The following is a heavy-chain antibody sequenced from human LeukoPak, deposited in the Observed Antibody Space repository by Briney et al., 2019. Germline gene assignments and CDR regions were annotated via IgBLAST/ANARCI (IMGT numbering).Heavy chain of an antibody. Sequence: PGGSLSLSCAASGFTFSSYAMSWVRQAPGEGLEWGSAISSSGGRTYYADSVKGRFTISRDNSKNTLYLQMNSLRAEDTAVYYCAKDLGTVTSSDPWGQGTMVTVPS. CDR2: ISSSGGRT. J-gene: IGHJ5*01. CDR1: GFTFSSYA. V-gene: IGHV3-23*01. CDR3: AKDLGTVTSSDP. D-gene: IGHD4-17*01.